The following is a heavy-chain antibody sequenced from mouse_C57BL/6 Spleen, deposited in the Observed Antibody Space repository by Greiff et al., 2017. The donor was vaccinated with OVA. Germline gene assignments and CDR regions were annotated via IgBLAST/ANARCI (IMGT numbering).Heavy chain of an antibody. CDR2: INPYNGGT. Sequence: VQLQQSGPVLVKPGASVKMSCKASGYTFTDYYMNWVKQSHGKSLEWIGVINPYNGGTSYNQKFKGKATLTVDKSSSTAYMELNSLTSEDSAVYYCARVLITTVVAPYAMDYWGQGTSVTVSS. J-gene: IGHJ4*01. V-gene: IGHV1-19*01. D-gene: IGHD1-1*01. CDR1: GYTFTDYY. CDR3: ARVLITTVVAPYAMDY.